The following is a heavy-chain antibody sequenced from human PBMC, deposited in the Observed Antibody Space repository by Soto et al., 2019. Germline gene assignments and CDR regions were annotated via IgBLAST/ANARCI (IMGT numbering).Heavy chain of an antibody. CDR1: GFSLNTSGLG. D-gene: IGHD3-9*01. J-gene: IGHJ4*02. Sequence: QITLKESGPTLVRPTQTLTLTCSFSGFSLNTSGLGVAWVRQSPGKALEWLAFIDSGDDKLYSPSLKTRLTITPDTSQNQVFLTLTNVDPVDTGTYFCTHRMAFDWFLYEDYWGQGTLITV. CDR3: THRMAFDWFLYEDY. V-gene: IGHV2-5*02. CDR2: IDSGDDK.